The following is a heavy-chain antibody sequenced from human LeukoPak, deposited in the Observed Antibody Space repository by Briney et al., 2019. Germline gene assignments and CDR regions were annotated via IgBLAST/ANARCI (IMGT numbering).Heavy chain of an antibody. V-gene: IGHV3-9*03. J-gene: IGHJ4*02. D-gene: IGHD2-2*01. CDR1: GFTFDDYA. Sequence: PGGSLRLSCAASGFTFDDYAMHWARQAPGKGLEWVSGISWNSGSIGYADPVKGRFTISRDNAKNSLYLQMNSLRAEDMAFYYCAKSRGSSLWIPFDNWGQGTLVTVSS. CDR3: AKSRGSSLWIPFDN. CDR2: ISWNSGSI.